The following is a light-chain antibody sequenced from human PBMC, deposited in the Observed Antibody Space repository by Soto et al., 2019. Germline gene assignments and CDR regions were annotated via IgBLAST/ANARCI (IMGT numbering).Light chain of an antibody. V-gene: IGKV1-5*03. CDR3: HHYDTYS. J-gene: IGKJ1*01. CDR1: QSISAW. Sequence: DIQMTQSPSTLSASVGDRVTITCRASQSISAWLAWYQLRPGKAPKLLIYRASTLETGVPSRFSGGGSGTEFTLTISRLQPDDFATYYCHHYDTYSFGQGTKVEI. CDR2: RAS.